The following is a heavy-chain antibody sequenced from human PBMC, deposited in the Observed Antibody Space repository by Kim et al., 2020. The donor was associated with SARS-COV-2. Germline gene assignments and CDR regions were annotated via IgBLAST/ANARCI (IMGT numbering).Heavy chain of an antibody. CDR1: GFTFSSYA. Sequence: GGSLRLSCAASGFTFSSYAMHWVRQAPGKGLEWVAVISYDGSNKYYADSVKGRFTISRDNSKNTLYLQMNSLRAEDTAVYYCACGVVVVAARKASGGRLKGDWFDPWGQGTLVTVSS. CDR2: ISYDGSNK. CDR3: ACGVVVVAARKASGGRLKGDWFDP. J-gene: IGHJ5*02. D-gene: IGHD2-15*01. V-gene: IGHV3-30*04.